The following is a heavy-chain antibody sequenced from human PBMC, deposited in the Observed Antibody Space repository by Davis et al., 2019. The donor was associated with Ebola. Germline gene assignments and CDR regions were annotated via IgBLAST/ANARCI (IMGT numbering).Heavy chain of an antibody. CDR3: ARANDIVLMVYASSPSRYYFDY. D-gene: IGHD2-8*01. V-gene: IGHV4-34*01. CDR1: GGSFSGYY. Sequence: SETLSPTCAVYGGSFSGYYWSWIRQPPGKGLEWIGEINHSGSTNYNPSLKSRVSISVATSKNQVSLKLSSVTAADTAVYYCARANDIVLMVYASSPSRYYFDYWGQGTLVTVSS. CDR2: INHSGST. J-gene: IGHJ4*02.